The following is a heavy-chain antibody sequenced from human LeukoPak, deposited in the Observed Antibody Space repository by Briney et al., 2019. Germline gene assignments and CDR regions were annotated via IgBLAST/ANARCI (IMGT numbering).Heavy chain of an antibody. Sequence: SETLSLTCAVYGGSFSGYYWSWIRQPPGKGLEWIGEINHSGSTNYNPSLKSRVTISVDTSKNQFSLKLSSVTAADTAVYYCASQPTIFGVVIISGLNYWGQGTLVTVSS. CDR1: GGSFSGYY. D-gene: IGHD3-3*01. CDR3: ASQPTIFGVVIISGLNY. J-gene: IGHJ4*02. V-gene: IGHV4-34*01. CDR2: INHSGST.